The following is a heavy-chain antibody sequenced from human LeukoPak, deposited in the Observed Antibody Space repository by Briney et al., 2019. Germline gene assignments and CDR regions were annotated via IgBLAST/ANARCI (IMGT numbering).Heavy chain of an antibody. CDR2: VSGGGEAT. Sequence: GGSLRLYCAASGFTFDSYDMTWVRQAPGKGLEWVSSVSGGGEATYYAYSVKGRFTISRDNSNDTLYLHMTSLRADDKAVYYCPRDSDIFDYCGQGTLVTVSS. V-gene: IGHV3-23*01. D-gene: IGHD3-9*01. J-gene: IGHJ4*02. CDR3: PRDSDIFDY. CDR1: GFTFDSYD.